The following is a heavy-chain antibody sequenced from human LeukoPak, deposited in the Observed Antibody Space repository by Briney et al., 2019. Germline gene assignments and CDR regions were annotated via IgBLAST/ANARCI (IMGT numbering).Heavy chain of an antibody. CDR3: AREYGSGSYYSWEYYFDY. D-gene: IGHD3-10*01. Sequence: AGGSLRLSCAASGFIFSNYAMTWVRQAPGKGLEWVSYGGSGGSTYYADSVKGRFTTSRDNSKNTLYLQMNSLRAEDTAVYYCAREYGSGSYYSWEYYFDYWGQGTLVTVSS. V-gene: IGHV3-23*01. CDR2: GGSGGST. J-gene: IGHJ4*02. CDR1: GFIFSNYA.